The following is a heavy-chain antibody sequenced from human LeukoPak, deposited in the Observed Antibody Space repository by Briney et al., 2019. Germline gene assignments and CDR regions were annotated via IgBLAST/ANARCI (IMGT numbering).Heavy chain of an antibody. J-gene: IGHJ4*02. CDR1: GYTFTSYG. CDR3: ARAGSSTSYPRDFDH. Sequence: ASVKVSCKASGYTFTSYGISWVRQAPGQGLEWMGWISAYNGNTNYAQKLQGRVTMTTDTSTSTAYMGLRSLRSDDTAVYYCARAGSSTSYPRDFDHWGQGTLVTVSS. D-gene: IGHD2-2*01. CDR2: ISAYNGNT. V-gene: IGHV1-18*01.